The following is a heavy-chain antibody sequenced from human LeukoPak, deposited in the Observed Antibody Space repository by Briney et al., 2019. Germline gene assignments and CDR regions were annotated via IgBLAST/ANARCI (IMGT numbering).Heavy chain of an antibody. CDR1: GGTFSSYA. Sequence: GASVKASCKASGGTFSSYAISWVRQAPGQGLEWMGGIIPIFGTANYAQKFQGRVTITTDESTSTAYMELSSLRSEDTAVYYRARQVDYDSSGYPMEWGQGTLVTVSS. CDR2: IIPIFGTA. CDR3: ARQVDYDSSGYPME. V-gene: IGHV1-69*05. D-gene: IGHD3-22*01. J-gene: IGHJ4*02.